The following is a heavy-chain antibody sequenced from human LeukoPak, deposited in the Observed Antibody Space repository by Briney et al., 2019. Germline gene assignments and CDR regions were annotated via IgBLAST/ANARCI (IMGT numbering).Heavy chain of an antibody. V-gene: IGHV1-18*01. CDR3: AREGRSSWEKKYYFDY. CDR1: GYTFTSYG. J-gene: IGHJ4*02. Sequence: ASVTVSCKASGYTFTSYGISWVRQAPGQGLEWMGWISAYNGNTNYAQKLQGRVTMTTDTSTSTAYMELRSLRSDDTAVYYCAREGRSSWEKKYYFDYWGQGTLVTVSS. D-gene: IGHD6-13*01. CDR2: ISAYNGNT.